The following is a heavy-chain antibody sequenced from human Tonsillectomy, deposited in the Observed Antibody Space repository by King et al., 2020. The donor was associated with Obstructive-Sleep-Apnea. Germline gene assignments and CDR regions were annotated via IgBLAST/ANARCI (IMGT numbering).Heavy chain of an antibody. V-gene: IGHV3-30*04. CDR3: ARATKMRRGYYGCDEYFHH. CDR2: ISHDGSNK. Sequence: VQLVESGGGVVQPGRSLRLSCAASGFTFSDYAMHWVRQTPGKGLEWVALISHDGSNKYYADSVKGRFTISRDKSKNKLYLQMNRLRVEDTAVYYCARATKMRRGYYGCDEYFHHCGQGTLVSVSS. CDR1: GFTFSDYA. J-gene: IGHJ1*01. D-gene: IGHD3-22*01.